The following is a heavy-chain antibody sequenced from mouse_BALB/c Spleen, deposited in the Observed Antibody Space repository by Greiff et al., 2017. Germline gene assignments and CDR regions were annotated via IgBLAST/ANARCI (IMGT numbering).Heavy chain of an antibody. CDR3: ASLDDYDY. Sequence: VQGVESGPGLVAPSQSLSITCTVSGFSLTSYGVHWVRQPPGKGLEWLGVIWAGGSTNYNSALMSRLSISKDNSKSQVFLKMNSLQTDDTAMYYCASLDDYDYWGQGTTLTVSS. V-gene: IGHV2-9*02. CDR2: IWAGGST. D-gene: IGHD2-4*01. CDR1: GFSLTSYG. J-gene: IGHJ2*01.